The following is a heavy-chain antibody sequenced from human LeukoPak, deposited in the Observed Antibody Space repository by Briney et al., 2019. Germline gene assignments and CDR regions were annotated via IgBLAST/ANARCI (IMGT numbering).Heavy chain of an antibody. J-gene: IGHJ4*02. CDR2: ISPNSGGT. Sequence: ASVKVSCKASGYTFTGYYVHWVRQAPGQGLEWMGWISPNSGGTNYAQKFQGRVTMTRDTSISTAYMELSRLRSDDTAVYYCAREDYCGGDCYSYFDYWGQGTLVTVSS. D-gene: IGHD2-21*02. CDR1: GYTFTGYY. CDR3: AREDYCGGDCYSYFDY. V-gene: IGHV1-2*02.